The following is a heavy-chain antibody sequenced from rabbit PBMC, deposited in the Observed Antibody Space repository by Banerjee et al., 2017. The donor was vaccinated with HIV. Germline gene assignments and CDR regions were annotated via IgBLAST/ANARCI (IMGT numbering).Heavy chain of an antibody. CDR3: AKYINGGGTYYDL. CDR2: IYAGSSSNT. D-gene: IGHD8-1*01. Sequence: QSLEETGGGLVKPEGSLTLTCKASGFSFSSSYYMCWVRQAPGKGLEWIACIYAGSSSNTYYASWAKGRFTISKTSSTTVTLQMTSLTAADTATYFCAKYINGGGTYYDLWGQGTLVTVS. V-gene: IGHV1S40*01. J-gene: IGHJ6*01. CDR1: GFSFSSSYY.